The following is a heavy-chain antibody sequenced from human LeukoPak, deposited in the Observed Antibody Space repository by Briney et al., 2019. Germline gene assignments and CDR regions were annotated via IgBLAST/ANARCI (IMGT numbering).Heavy chain of an antibody. Sequence: GGSLRLSCAASGFTFSSYGMHWVRQAPGKGLEWVAVISYDGSNKYYADSVKGRFTISRDNSKNTLYLQMNSLRAEDTAVYYCAKLNQAYCGGDCYSNFDYWGQGTLVTVSS. D-gene: IGHD2-21*02. J-gene: IGHJ4*02. CDR1: GFTFSSYG. CDR3: AKLNQAYCGGDCYSNFDY. V-gene: IGHV3-30*18. CDR2: ISYDGSNK.